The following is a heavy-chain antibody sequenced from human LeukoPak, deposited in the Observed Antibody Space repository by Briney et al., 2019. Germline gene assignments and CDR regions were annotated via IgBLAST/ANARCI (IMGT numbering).Heavy chain of an antibody. J-gene: IGHJ5*02. CDR2: IYTSGST. CDR3: ARMGVEQLGPKTNWFDP. CDR1: GGSISSGSYY. V-gene: IGHV4-61*02. Sequence: PSQTLSLTCTVSGGSISSGSYYWSWIRQPAGKGLEWIGRIYTSGSTNYNPSLKSRVTISVDTSKNQFSLELSSVTAADTAVYYCARMGVEQLGPKTNWFDPWGQGTLVTVSS. D-gene: IGHD6-13*01.